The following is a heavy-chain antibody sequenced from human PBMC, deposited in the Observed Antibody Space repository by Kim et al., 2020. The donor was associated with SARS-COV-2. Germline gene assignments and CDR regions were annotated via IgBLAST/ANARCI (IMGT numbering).Heavy chain of an antibody. CDR3: ARGLDFWSVRIDY. J-gene: IGHJ4*02. V-gene: IGHV4-61*02. CDR1: GGSISSGSYY. D-gene: IGHD3-3*01. Sequence: SETLSLTCTVSGGSISSGSYYWSWIRQPAGKGLEWIGRIYTSGSTNYNPSLKSRVTISVDTSKNQFSLKLSSVTAADTAMYYCARGLDFWSVRIDYWGQGTLVTVSS. CDR2: IYTSGST.